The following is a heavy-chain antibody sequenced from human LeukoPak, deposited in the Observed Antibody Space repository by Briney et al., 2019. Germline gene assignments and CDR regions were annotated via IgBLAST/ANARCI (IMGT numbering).Heavy chain of an antibody. Sequence: ASVKVSCKASGGTFSSYAISWVRQAPGQGLEWMGRIIPILGIANYAQKFQGRVTITADKSTSTAYMELSSLRSEDTAVYYCARVDGSYPRDYFDYWGQGTLVTVSS. CDR3: ARVDGSYPRDYFDY. D-gene: IGHD1-26*01. CDR1: GGTFSSYA. V-gene: IGHV1-69*04. CDR2: IIPILGIA. J-gene: IGHJ4*02.